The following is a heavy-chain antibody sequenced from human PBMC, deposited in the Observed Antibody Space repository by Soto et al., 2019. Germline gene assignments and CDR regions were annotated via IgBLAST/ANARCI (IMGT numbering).Heavy chain of an antibody. Sequence: SETLSLTCSVSGGSFSSGAYYWNWIRQHPRKGLEWIGYIYYSGTTYYNPSLGSRVSISADTSKNQFSLKLNSVTVADTAVYYCARNPSHLCASTSCHAFDIWGQGTMVTVSS. V-gene: IGHV4-31*03. D-gene: IGHD2-2*01. CDR2: IYYSGTT. CDR1: GGSFSSGAYY. J-gene: IGHJ3*02. CDR3: ARNPSHLCASTSCHAFDI.